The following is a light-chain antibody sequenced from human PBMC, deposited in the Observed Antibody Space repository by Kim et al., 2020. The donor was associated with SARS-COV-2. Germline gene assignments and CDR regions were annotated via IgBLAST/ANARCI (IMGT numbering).Light chain of an antibody. CDR3: QQYADLPYT. CDR2: GTS. Sequence: CPGPGATPSCRASRSVSSGNFACDQHKPGQAPGLLLYGTSSRATGIPDRFSGGGSGTDFTLTISRLEPEDFAVYHCQQYADLPYTFGQGTKVDIK. J-gene: IGKJ2*01. CDR1: RSVSSGN. V-gene: IGKV3-20*01.